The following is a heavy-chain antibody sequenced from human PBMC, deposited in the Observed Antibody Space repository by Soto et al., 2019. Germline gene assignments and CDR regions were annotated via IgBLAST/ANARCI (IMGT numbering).Heavy chain of an antibody. Sequence: GGFLRLSCAASGFTFSSYAMSWVRQAPGKGLEWVSAISGSGGSTYYADSVKGRFTISRDNSKNTLYLQMNSLRAEDTAVYYCAKDPYYYDSSGYLDYWGQGTLVTVSS. CDR1: GFTFSSYA. CDR3: AKDPYYYDSSGYLDY. V-gene: IGHV3-23*01. D-gene: IGHD3-22*01. CDR2: ISGSGGST. J-gene: IGHJ4*02.